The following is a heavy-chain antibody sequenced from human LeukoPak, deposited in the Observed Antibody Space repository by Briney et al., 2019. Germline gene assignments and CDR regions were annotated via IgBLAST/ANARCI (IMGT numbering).Heavy chain of an antibody. D-gene: IGHD3-9*01. CDR1: GFTFSSYW. V-gene: IGHV3-7*01. CDR3: AKGGYYGYFDWLLNLGFDY. Sequence: GGSLRLSCAASGFTFSSYWMSWVRQAPGKGLEWVANIKQDESEKYYVDSVKGRFTISRDNAKNSLFLQMNSLRAEDTAVYYCAKGGYYGYFDWLLNLGFDYWGQGTLVTVSS. CDR2: IKQDESEK. J-gene: IGHJ4*02.